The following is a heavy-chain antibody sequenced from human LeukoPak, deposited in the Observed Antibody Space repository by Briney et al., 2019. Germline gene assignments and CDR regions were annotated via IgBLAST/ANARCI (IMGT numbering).Heavy chain of an antibody. Sequence: SQTLSLTCAISGDSVSSNSAAWNWIRQSPSRGLEWLGRTYYRSKWYNDYAVSVKSRITINPDTSKNQFSLQLSSVTAADTAVYYCARGTITHYDILTGYYNVRRLYYGMDVWGQGTTVTVSS. V-gene: IGHV6-1*01. CDR1: GDSVSSNSAA. D-gene: IGHD3-9*01. J-gene: IGHJ6*02. CDR3: ARGTITHYDILTGYYNVRRLYYGMDV. CDR2: TYYRSKWYN.